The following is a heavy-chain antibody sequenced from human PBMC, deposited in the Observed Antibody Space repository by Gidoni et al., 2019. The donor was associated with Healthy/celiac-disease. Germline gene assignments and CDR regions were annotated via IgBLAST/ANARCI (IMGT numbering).Heavy chain of an antibody. J-gene: IGHJ4*02. V-gene: IGHV3-49*04. D-gene: IGHD1-26*01. Sequence: EVQLVESGGGLVQPGRSLRLSCTASGFTFGDYAMSWVRQAPGKGLEWVGFIRSKAYGGTTEYAASVKGRFTISRDDSKSIAYLQMNSLKTEDTAVYYCTRDVGGSSPLRDYFDYWGQGTLVTVSS. CDR1: GFTFGDYA. CDR2: IRSKAYGGTT. CDR3: TRDVGGSSPLRDYFDY.